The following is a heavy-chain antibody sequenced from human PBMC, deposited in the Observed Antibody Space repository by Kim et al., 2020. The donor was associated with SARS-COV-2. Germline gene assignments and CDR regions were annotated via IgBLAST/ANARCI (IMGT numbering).Heavy chain of an antibody. D-gene: IGHD1-26*01. CDR2: IYYSGST. J-gene: IGHJ4*02. CDR1: GGSISSGDYY. V-gene: IGHV4-30-4*01. CDR3: ARGPTGSYYLPHY. Sequence: SETLSLTCTVSGGSISSGDYYWSWIRQPPGKGLEWIGYIYYSGSTYYNPSLKSRVTISVDTSKNQFSLKLSSVTAADTAVYYCARGPTGSYYLPHYWGQGTLVTVSS.